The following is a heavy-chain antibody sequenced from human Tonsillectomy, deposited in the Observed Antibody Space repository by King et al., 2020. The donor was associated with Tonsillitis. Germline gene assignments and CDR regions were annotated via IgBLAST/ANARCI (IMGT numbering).Heavy chain of an antibody. CDR2: IYPGDSDT. V-gene: IGHV5-51*01. D-gene: IGHD3-10*01. CDR1: GYSFTRNW. J-gene: IGHJ6*02. Sequence: QLVQSGAEVKKPGASLKISCKGSGYSFTRNWIGWVRQMPGKGLEWMGIIYPGDSDTRYSPSFQGQVTISADKSISTAYLQWSSLKASDTAMYYCARLGTLVRGVIDYYYGMDVWGQGTTVTVSS. CDR3: ARLGTLVRGVIDYYYGMDV.